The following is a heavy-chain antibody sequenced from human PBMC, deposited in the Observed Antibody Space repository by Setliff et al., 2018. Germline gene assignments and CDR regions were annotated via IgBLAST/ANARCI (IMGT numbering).Heavy chain of an antibody. D-gene: IGHD6-19*01. CDR2: IIPIRGAA. CDR3: ARGPSGWSSATSRYYFYMDV. Sequence: SVKVSCKAFGGTFSNSAINWVRQAPGQGLEWMGGIIPIRGAADYAQKFQGKVIITADGSTSTAYMELTSLRSDDAAVYYCARGPSGWSSATSRYYFYMDVWGKGTTVTGSS. V-gene: IGHV1-69*13. J-gene: IGHJ6*03. CDR1: GGTFSNSA.